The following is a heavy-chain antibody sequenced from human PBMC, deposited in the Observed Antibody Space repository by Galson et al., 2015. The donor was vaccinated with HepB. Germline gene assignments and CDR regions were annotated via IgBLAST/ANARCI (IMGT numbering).Heavy chain of an antibody. D-gene: IGHD4-23*01. J-gene: IGHJ4*02. V-gene: IGHV4-30-2*01. CDR1: GGSISSGGYS. CDR3: ARVSTVVDS. CDR2: IYHSGST. Sequence: TLSLTCVVSGGSISSGGYSWSWMRQPPGKDLEWIGYIYHSGSTFYNPSLKSRVTISLDRSKNQLSLNLTSVTAADTAVYYCARVSTVVDSWGQGTLVTVSS.